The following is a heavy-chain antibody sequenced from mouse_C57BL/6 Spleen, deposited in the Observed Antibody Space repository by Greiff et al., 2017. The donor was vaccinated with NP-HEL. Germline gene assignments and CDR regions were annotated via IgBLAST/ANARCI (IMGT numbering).Heavy chain of an antibody. D-gene: IGHD4-1*01. CDR2: ISSGGSYT. J-gene: IGHJ4*01. Sequence: EVQGVESGGDLVKPGGFLKLSCAASGFTFSSYGMSWVRQTPDKRLEWVATISSGGSYTYYPDSVKGRFTISRDNAKNTLYLQMSSLKSEDTAMYYCARHWDDAMDYWGQGTSVTVSS. CDR3: ARHWDDAMDY. CDR1: GFTFSSYG. V-gene: IGHV5-6*01.